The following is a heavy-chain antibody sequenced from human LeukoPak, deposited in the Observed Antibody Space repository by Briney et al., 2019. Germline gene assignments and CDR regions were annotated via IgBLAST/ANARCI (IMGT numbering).Heavy chain of an antibody. D-gene: IGHD3-10*01. CDR2: FDPEDGET. V-gene: IGHV1-24*01. Sequence: ASVKVPCKVSGYTLTELSMHWVRQAPGKGLEWMGGFDPEDGETIYAQKFQGRVTMTEDTSTDTAYMELSSLRSEDTAVYYCATGAWFGELRPSYYYGMDVWGQGTTVTVSS. CDR3: ATGAWFGELRPSYYYGMDV. J-gene: IGHJ6*02. CDR1: GYTLTELS.